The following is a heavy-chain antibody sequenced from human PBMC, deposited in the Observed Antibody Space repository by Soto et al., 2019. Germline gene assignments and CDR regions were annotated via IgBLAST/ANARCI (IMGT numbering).Heavy chain of an antibody. CDR2: IYYSGST. J-gene: IGHJ6*02. CDR3: ARAIVVTIGGMDV. CDR1: GGSINSADYY. V-gene: IGHV4-30-4*01. Sequence: QVQLQESGPGLVKPSQTLSLTCSVSGGSINSADYYWSWVHQPPGKGLEWIGYIYYSGSTYFNPSLKSRITISKDTSRNQFSLRLSSVTAADTAVYYCARAIVVTIGGMDVWGQGTTVTVSS. D-gene: IGHD5-12*01.